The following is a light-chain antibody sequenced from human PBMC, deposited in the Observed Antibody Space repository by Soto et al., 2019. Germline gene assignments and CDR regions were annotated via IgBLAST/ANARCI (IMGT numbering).Light chain of an antibody. CDR2: GNN. CDR3: QSYDNSLTWV. J-gene: IGLJ3*02. CDR1: SSNIGAGYD. Sequence: QSVLTQPPSVSGAPGQRVTISCTGSSSNIGAGYDVHWYQQLPGTAPKLLIYGNNNRPSGVPDRFSGSKSGTSASLAITGRQAEDEADYYCQSYDNSLTWVFGGGTKLTVL. V-gene: IGLV1-40*01.